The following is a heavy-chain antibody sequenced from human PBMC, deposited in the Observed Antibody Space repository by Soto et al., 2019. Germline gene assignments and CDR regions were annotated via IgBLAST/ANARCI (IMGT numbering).Heavy chain of an antibody. CDR3: EYSGYDYGKNYGMDV. Sequence: PGGSLRLSCAASGFTFGIHAMSWVRQAPVKGLEWVSGITPGGGTTNYGDSVKGRFTISRDNSKNTLYLQMNSLRAEDTAVYYCEYSGYDYGKNYGMDVWGQGTTVTVSS. J-gene: IGHJ6*02. CDR1: GFTFGIHA. D-gene: IGHD5-12*01. CDR2: ITPGGGTT. V-gene: IGHV3-23*01.